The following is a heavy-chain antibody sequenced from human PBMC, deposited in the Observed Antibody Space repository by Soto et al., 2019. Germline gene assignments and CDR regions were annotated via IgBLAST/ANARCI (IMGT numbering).Heavy chain of an antibody. Sequence: PGGSLRLSCAASGFTFSDYYMSWIRQAPGKGLEWVSYISSSGSTIYYADSVKGRFTISRDNAKNSLYLQMNSLRAEDTAVYYCAKVGIAVAPPLYGMDVWGQGTTVTVSS. CDR3: AKVGIAVAPPLYGMDV. D-gene: IGHD6-19*01. CDR2: ISSSGSTI. V-gene: IGHV3-11*01. CDR1: GFTFSDYY. J-gene: IGHJ6*02.